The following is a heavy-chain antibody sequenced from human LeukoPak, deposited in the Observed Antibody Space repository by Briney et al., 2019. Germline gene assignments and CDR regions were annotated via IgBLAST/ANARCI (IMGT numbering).Heavy chain of an antibody. J-gene: IGHJ5*02. Sequence: SETLSLTCTVPGGSISSSSYYWGWIRQPPGKGLEWIGSIYYSGSTYYNPSLKSRVTISVDTSKNQFSLKLSSVTAADTAVYYCARHGYSSSWYYNWFDPWGQGTLVTVSS. D-gene: IGHD6-13*01. CDR1: GGSISSSSYY. V-gene: IGHV4-39*01. CDR3: ARHGYSSSWYYNWFDP. CDR2: IYYSGST.